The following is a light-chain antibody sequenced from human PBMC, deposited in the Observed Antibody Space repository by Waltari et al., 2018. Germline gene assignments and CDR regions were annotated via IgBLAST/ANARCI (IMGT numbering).Light chain of an antibody. J-gene: IGKJ5*01. Sequence: EIVLTQSPGTLSLSPGERASLSCRPSQGISSDFFAWYQHKLGQAPRLLIYGASIRASDIPDRFSGSGSGTDFTLTISRLEPEDFAVYYCQQYTSSPFTFGQGTRLEIK. V-gene: IGKV3-20*01. CDR2: GAS. CDR3: QQYTSSPFT. CDR1: QGISSDF.